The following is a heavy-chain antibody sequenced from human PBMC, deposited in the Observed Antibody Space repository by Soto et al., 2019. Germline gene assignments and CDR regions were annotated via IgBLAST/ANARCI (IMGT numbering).Heavy chain of an antibody. V-gene: IGHV4-34*01. Sequence: SETLSLTCTVYGGSFSGYYWSWIRQPPGKGLEWIGEINHSGSINYSPSLKSRVTISVDTSKNQFSLNLSSVTAADTAVYCCARRAKYYYGSGKSWFDPWGQGTLVTVSS. J-gene: IGHJ5*02. CDR2: INHSGSI. D-gene: IGHD3-10*01. CDR1: GGSFSGYY. CDR3: ARRAKYYYGSGKSWFDP.